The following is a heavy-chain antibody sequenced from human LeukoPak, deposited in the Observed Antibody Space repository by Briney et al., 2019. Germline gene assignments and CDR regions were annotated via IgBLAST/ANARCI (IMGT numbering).Heavy chain of an antibody. Sequence: TTSETLSLTCTVSGGSISSSSYYWGWIRQPPGKGLEWIGSIYYSGSTYYNPSLKSRVTISVDTSKNQFSLKLSSVTAADTAVYYCARMGNPATVTTDYWGQGTLVTVSS. CDR1: GGSISSSSYY. CDR3: ARMGNPATVTTDY. V-gene: IGHV4-39*01. J-gene: IGHJ4*02. CDR2: IYYSGST. D-gene: IGHD4-17*01.